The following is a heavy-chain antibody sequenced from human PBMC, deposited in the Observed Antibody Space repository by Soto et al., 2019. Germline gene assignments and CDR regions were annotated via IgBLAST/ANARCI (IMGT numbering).Heavy chain of an antibody. V-gene: IGHV2-5*02. J-gene: IGHJ4*02. D-gene: IGHD6-6*01. CDR2: IYWDDDK. CDR3: AQALASYYFDY. CDR1: GFSLSTSGVG. Sequence: QITLKESGPTLVKPTQTLTLTCTFSGFSLSTSGVGVGWIRQPPGKALEWLALIYWDDDKRYSPSLKSRLTTTKDTSKNQVVLTMTNMDPVDTATYYCAQALASYYFDYWGQGTLVTVSS.